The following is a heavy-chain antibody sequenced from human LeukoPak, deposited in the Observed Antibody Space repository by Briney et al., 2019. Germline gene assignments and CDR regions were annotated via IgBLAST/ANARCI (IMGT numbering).Heavy chain of an antibody. V-gene: IGHV3-30*01. CDR1: GSTFSSYA. J-gene: IGHJ4*02. Sequence: PGRSLRLSCAASGSTFSSYAMHWVRQAPGKGLEWVAIISYDGSNKYYADSVKGRFTISRDNSKNTLYLQMNSLRAEDTAVYYCARALYIAAAGDYWGQGTLVTVSS. D-gene: IGHD6-13*01. CDR3: ARALYIAAAGDY. CDR2: ISYDGSNK.